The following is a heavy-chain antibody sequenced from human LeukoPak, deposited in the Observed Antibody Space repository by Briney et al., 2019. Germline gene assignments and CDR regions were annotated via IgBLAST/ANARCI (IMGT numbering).Heavy chain of an antibody. CDR2: IYYSGST. Sequence: SETLSLTCTVSGGSISSYYWSWIRQPPGKGLEWIGYIYYSGSTNYNPSLKSRVTISVDTSKNQFSLKLSSVTAADTAVYYCARPGYSNYGIGDPYYAFDIWGQGTMVTVSS. D-gene: IGHD4-11*01. CDR1: GGSISSYY. J-gene: IGHJ3*02. V-gene: IGHV4-59*01. CDR3: ARPGYSNYGIGDPYYAFDI.